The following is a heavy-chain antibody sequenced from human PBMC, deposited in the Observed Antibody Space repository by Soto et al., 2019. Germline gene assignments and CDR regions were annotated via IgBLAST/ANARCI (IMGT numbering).Heavy chain of an antibody. CDR2: ISGSAGTI. J-gene: IGHJ4*02. Sequence: GGSLRLSCAASGFSIGGYAMNWVRQAPEKGLEWVSAISGSAGTIYYADSVKGRFTVSRDNSKNTLYLQMNSLRAEDTAVYYCARESRSTMIVVVTPYYFDYWGQGTLVTVSS. V-gene: IGHV3-23*01. CDR3: ARESRSTMIVVVTPYYFDY. D-gene: IGHD3-22*01. CDR1: GFSIGGYA.